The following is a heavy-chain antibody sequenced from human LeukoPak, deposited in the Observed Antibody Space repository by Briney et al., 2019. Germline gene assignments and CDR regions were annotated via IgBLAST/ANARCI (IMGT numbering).Heavy chain of an antibody. V-gene: IGHV4-4*07. CDR3: ARDSIFFWSGYYSPFDY. CDR2: IYTSGST. CDR1: GGSISSYY. Sequence: SETLSLTCTDSGGSISSYYWSWIRQPAGKGLEWIGRIYTSGSTNYNPSLKSRVTMSVDTSKNQFSLKLSSVTAADTAVYYCARDSIFFWSGYYSPFDYWGQGTLVTVSS. D-gene: IGHD3-3*01. J-gene: IGHJ4*02.